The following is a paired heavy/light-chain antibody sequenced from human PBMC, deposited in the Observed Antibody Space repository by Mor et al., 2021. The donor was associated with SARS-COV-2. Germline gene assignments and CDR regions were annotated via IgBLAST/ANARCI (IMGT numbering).Heavy chain of an antibody. CDR3: TMNEYYYDSSGPSGFDY. CDR2: IRSKAYGGTT. CDR1: GFTFGDYA. Sequence: EVQLVESGGGLVKPGRSLRLSCTASGFTFGDYAMSWFRQAPGKGLEWVGFIRSKAYGGTTEYAASVKGRFTISRDDSKSIAYLQMNSLKTEDTAVYYCTMNEYYYDSSGPSGFDYWGQGTLVTVSS. D-gene: IGHD3-22*01. V-gene: IGHV3-49*05. J-gene: IGHJ4*02.
Light chain of an antibody. CDR1: SSDVGGYNY. CDR3: SSYTSSSTLRV. J-gene: IGLJ2*01. Sequence: QSALTQPASVSGSPGQSITISCTGTSSDVGGYNYVSWYQQHPGKAPKLMIYDVSNRPSGVSNRFSGSKSGNTASLTISGLQAEDEADYYCSSYTSSSTLRVFGGGTKLTVL. CDR2: DVS. V-gene: IGLV2-14*01.